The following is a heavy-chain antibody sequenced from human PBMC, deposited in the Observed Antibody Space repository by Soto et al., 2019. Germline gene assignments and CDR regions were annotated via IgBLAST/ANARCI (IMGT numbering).Heavy chain of an antibody. CDR3: VRATYFSDSSGYTRCFDY. J-gene: IGHJ4*02. V-gene: IGHV3-23*01. D-gene: IGHD3-22*01. Sequence: PGGSLRLSCAASGFTFTNYAMNWVRQAPDKGLEWVSGISRSGGSTYSADSVKGRFTIARDNSRNTVYLQMNSLRAEDTAVYYCVRATYFSDSSGYTRCFDYWGQGTLVTVSS. CDR2: ISRSGGST. CDR1: GFTFTNYA.